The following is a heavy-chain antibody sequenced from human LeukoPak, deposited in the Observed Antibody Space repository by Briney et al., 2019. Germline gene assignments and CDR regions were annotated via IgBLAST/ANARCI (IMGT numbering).Heavy chain of an antibody. D-gene: IGHD4-17*01. V-gene: IGHV4-34*01. J-gene: IGHJ4*02. Sequence: PSETLSLTCAVYGGSFSGYYWSWIRQPPGKGLEWIGEINHSGSTTYNPSLKSRVTISVDTSKSQFSLKLSSVTAADTAVYYCAGFSTVTTFDYWGQGTLVTVSS. CDR2: INHSGST. CDR1: GGSFSGYY. CDR3: AGFSTVTTFDY.